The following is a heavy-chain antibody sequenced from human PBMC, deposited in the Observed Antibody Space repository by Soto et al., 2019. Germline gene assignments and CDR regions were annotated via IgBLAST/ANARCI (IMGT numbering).Heavy chain of an antibody. CDR3: ARANDFNAFDI. J-gene: IGHJ3*02. Sequence: EVQLVESGGDLVQPGGSLRLSCVASGFSVNSGYMNWVRQAPGKGPQWVSVIYRGGTTYQPDSVKGRFTISRDDSKNALYLQMNSLRAEGTAVYYCARANDFNAFDIWGPGTMVNVSS. CDR1: GFSVNSGY. D-gene: IGHD2-21*02. V-gene: IGHV3-53*04. CDR2: IYRGGTT.